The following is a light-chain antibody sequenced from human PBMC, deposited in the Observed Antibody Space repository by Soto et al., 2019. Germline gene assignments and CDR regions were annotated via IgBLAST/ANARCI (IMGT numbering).Light chain of an antibody. V-gene: IGLV2-8*01. CDR3: SSYAGSNRDV. Sequence: QSVLTQPASVSGSPGQSITISCTGTSSDVGGYNYVSWYQQHPGKAPKLMIYDVSNRPSGVPDRFSGSKSGNTASLTVSGLQAEDEADYYCSSYAGSNRDVFGTGTKVTVL. J-gene: IGLJ1*01. CDR1: SSDVGGYNY. CDR2: DVS.